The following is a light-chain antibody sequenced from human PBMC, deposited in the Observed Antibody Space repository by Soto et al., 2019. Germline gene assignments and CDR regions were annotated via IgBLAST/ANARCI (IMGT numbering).Light chain of an antibody. CDR1: TSDVGGYNH. V-gene: IGLV2-11*01. CDR3: CSYAGSYSVV. CDR2: DVT. Sequence: QLVLTQPPSVSGSPGQSVTISCTGTTSDVGGYNHVSWYQQHPGKAPKLMIYDVTKWPSGVPDRFSGSKSGNTASLTISGLRAEDEADYYCCSYAGSYSVVFGGGTKLTVL. J-gene: IGLJ3*02.